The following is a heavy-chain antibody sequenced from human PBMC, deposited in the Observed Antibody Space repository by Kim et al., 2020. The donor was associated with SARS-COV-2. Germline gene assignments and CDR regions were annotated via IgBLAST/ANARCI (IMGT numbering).Heavy chain of an antibody. CDR2: IIPIFGTA. Sequence: SVKVSCKASGGTFSSYAISWVRQAPGQGLEWMGGIIPIFGTANYAQKFQGRVTITADESTSTAYMELSSLRSEDTAVYYCARADRIAALSFDYWGQGTLVTVSS. CDR1: GGTFSSYA. J-gene: IGHJ4*02. CDR3: ARADRIAALSFDY. D-gene: IGHD6-6*01. V-gene: IGHV1-69*13.